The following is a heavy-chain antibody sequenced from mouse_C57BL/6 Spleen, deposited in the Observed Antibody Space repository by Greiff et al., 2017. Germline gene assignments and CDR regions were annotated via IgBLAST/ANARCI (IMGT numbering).Heavy chain of an antibody. CDR2: IRNKANGYTT. D-gene: IGHD2-3*01. J-gene: IGHJ2*01. V-gene: IGHV7-3*01. CDR1: GFTFTDYY. CDR3: ARFDGYGDY. Sequence: EVHLVESGGGLVQPGGSLSLSCAASGFTFTDYYMSWVRQPPGKALEWLGFIRNKANGYTTEYSASVKGRFTISRDNSQSILYLQMNALRAEDSATYYCARFDGYGDYWGQGTTLTVSS.